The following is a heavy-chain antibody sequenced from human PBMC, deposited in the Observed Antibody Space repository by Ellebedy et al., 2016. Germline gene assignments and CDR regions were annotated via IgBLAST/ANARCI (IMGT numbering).Heavy chain of an antibody. J-gene: IGHJ6*02. Sequence: GGSLRLSCAASGFIFTDYYMNWIRQAPGKGLEWVSYISPNSGYTNYVDSVKGRFTISRDNADNSLYLQMNSLRAEDTAIYYCARAYVSLSGVSFNRADGMDVWGQGTTVTVSS. CDR1: GFIFTDYY. CDR3: ARAYVSLSGVSFNRADGMDV. V-gene: IGHV3-11*06. D-gene: IGHD2-8*01. CDR2: ISPNSGYT.